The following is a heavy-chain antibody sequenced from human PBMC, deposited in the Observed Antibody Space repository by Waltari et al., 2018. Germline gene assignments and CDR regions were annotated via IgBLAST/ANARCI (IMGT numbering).Heavy chain of an antibody. CDR1: GLTLSSYS. D-gene: IGHD1-26*01. J-gene: IGHJ4*02. V-gene: IGHV3-33*01. CDR2: IWYDGSNP. CDR3: ARDKWELNY. Sequence: QVQLVESGGGVVQPGRSLRLSCAASGLTLSSYSMHWVRQAPGKGLEWVAVIWYDGSNPNYADSVKGRFTISRDNSKNTLYLQLNSLRAEDTAVYYCARDKWELNYWGQGTLVTVSS.